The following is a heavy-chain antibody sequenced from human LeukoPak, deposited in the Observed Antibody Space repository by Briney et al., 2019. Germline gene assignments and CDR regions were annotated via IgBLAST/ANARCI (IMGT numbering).Heavy chain of an antibody. CDR2: IWYDGSNK. D-gene: IGHD6-19*01. CDR3: ARDPSGIAVAGTFDY. CDR1: GFTFSSYG. V-gene: IGHV3-33*01. J-gene: IGHJ4*02. Sequence: RAGRSLRLSCAAPGFTFSSYGMHWVRQAPGKGLEWVAVIWYDGSNKYYADSVKGRFTISRDNSKNTLYLQMNSLRAEDTAVYYCARDPSGIAVAGTFDYWGQGTLVTVSS.